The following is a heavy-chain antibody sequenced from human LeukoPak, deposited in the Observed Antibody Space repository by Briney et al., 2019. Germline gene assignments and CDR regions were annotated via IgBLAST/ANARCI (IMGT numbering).Heavy chain of an antibody. D-gene: IGHD4-17*01. CDR2: LSTSSIYI. V-gene: IGHV3-21*01. J-gene: IGHJ3*02. Sequence: MPGGSLRLSCAASGFSFSSYNLNWVRQAPGKGLEWVSSLSTSSIYIYYADSVEGRFTVSRDNARNSLYLQLNSLRAEDTAVYYCSRSRRDGDYLFNAFDIWGQGTMVTVSS. CDR1: GFSFSSYN. CDR3: SRSRRDGDYLFNAFDI.